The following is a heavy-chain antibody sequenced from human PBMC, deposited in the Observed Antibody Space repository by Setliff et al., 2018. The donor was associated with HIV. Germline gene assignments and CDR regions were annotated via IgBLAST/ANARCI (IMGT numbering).Heavy chain of an antibody. CDR2: INYRGNT. D-gene: IGHD3-10*01. V-gene: IGHV4-39*01. CDR1: GGSISTSRYY. CDR3: ASLDGSESPYIYYYYMDV. Sequence: SLTCTVPGGSISTSRYYWGWIRHPPGKGLEWIGSINYRGNTYYNPSLKSRAAISVDTSKNQISLKLSPVTAADTAVYYCASLDGSESPYIYYYYMDVWGEGTAVTVSS. J-gene: IGHJ6*03.